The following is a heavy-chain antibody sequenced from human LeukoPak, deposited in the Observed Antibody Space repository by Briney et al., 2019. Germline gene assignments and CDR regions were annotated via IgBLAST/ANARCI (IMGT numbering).Heavy chain of an antibody. CDR2: INHSGST. D-gene: IGHD2-15*01. V-gene: IGHV4-34*01. Sequence: KPSETLSLTCAVYGGSFSGYYLSWIRQPPGKGLEWIGEINHSGSTNYNPSLKSRVTISVDTSKNQFSLKLSSVTAADTAVYYCARGTVVWYDRNNWFDPWGQGTLVTVSS. J-gene: IGHJ5*02. CDR1: GGSFSGYY. CDR3: ARGTVVWYDRNNWFDP.